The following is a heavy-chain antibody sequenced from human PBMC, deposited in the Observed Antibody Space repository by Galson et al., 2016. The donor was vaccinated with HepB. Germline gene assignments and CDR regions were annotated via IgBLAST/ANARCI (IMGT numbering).Heavy chain of an antibody. D-gene: IGHD6-25*01. Sequence: SLRLSCAASGFTFNNYGMHWVRQAPGKGLEWVALIWYDGRNKYYADSVKGRFTISRDNSKNTLYLQMNSLRAEDTAVYYCVRDRAARDTVYYYGMDVWGQGTLVTVSS. CDR3: VRDRAARDTVYYYGMDV. CDR1: GFTFNNYG. V-gene: IGHV3-33*01. CDR2: IWYDGRNK. J-gene: IGHJ6*02.